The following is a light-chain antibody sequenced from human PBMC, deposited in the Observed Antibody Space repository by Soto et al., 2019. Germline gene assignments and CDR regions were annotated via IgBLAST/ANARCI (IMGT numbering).Light chain of an antibody. CDR3: QQYGSSGT. CDR1: QSVGSYY. Sequence: EIVLTQSPGTLSLSPGERATISCRASQSVGSYYLAWYQQKPGQPPRLLIYGASTRATGIPDRFSGSGSGTDFTLTISRLEPEDFAVYFCQQYGSSGTFGQGTKLEIK. CDR2: GAS. J-gene: IGKJ2*02. V-gene: IGKV3-20*01.